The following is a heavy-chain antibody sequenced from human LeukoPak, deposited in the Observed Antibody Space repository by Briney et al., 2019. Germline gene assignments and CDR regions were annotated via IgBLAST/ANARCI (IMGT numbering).Heavy chain of an antibody. CDR2: ISYDGSNK. CDR3: AKQQAGTYYGAEGWFDP. V-gene: IGHV3-30*18. CDR1: GFTVSSNY. D-gene: IGHD3-3*01. J-gene: IGHJ5*02. Sequence: GGSLRLSCAASGFTVSSNYMSWVRQAPGKGLEWVAVISYDGSNKYYADSVKGRFTISRDNSKNTLYLQMNSLRAEDTAVYYCAKQQAGTYYGAEGWFDPWGQGTLVTVSS.